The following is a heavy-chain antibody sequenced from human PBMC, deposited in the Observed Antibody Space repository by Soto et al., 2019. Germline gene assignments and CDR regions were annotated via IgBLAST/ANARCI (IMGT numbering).Heavy chain of an antibody. CDR3: ARPRYDILTGYYENWFDP. V-gene: IGHV4-39*01. CDR1: GGSISSSSYY. CDR2: IYYSGST. Sequence: SETLSLTCTVSGGSISSSSYYWGWIRQPPGKGLEWIGSIYYSGSTYYNPSLKSRVTISVDTSKNQFSLKLSSVTAADTAVYYCARPRYDILTGYYENWFDPWGQGTLVTVSS. D-gene: IGHD3-9*01. J-gene: IGHJ5*02.